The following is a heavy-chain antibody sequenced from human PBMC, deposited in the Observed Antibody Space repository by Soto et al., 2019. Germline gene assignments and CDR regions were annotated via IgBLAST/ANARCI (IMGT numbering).Heavy chain of an antibody. D-gene: IGHD3-3*01. J-gene: IGHJ4*02. CDR1: GFSVSNNY. V-gene: IGHV3-53*01. CDR2: IYSGGST. CDR3: ARATRYFGSFDS. Sequence: GGSLRLSCAATGFSVSNNYMTWVRQAPGKGLEWVSIIYSGGSTYYSESVKGRTTISRDTSKNIVFLQVNSLRAEDTAVYFCARATRYFGSFDSWGQGTLVTVSS.